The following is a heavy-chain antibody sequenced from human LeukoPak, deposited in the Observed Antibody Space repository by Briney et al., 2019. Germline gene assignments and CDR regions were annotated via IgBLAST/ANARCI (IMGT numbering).Heavy chain of an antibody. Sequence: SETLSLTCTVSGGSISSYYWSWIRQPPGKGLEWIGYIYYSGSTNYNPSLKSRVTISVDMSKNQFSLKLSSVTAADTAVYYCARAVIDCSGGSCYSNYYYYYMDVWGKGTTVTVSS. D-gene: IGHD2-15*01. V-gene: IGHV4-59*01. CDR3: ARAVIDCSGGSCYSNYYYYYMDV. CDR2: IYYSGST. J-gene: IGHJ6*03. CDR1: GGSISSYY.